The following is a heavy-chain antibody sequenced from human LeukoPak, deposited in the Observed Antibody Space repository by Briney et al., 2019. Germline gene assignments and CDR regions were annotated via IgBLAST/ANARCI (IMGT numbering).Heavy chain of an antibody. CDR3: ARGLRYCSGGSCYFDAFDI. J-gene: IGHJ3*02. D-gene: IGHD2-15*01. CDR2: INHSGST. Sequence: SETLSLTCAVYGGSFSGYYWSWIRQPPGKGLEWIGEINHSGSTNYNPSLKSRVTISVDTSKNQFSLKLSSVTAADMAVYYCARGLRYCSGGSCYFDAFDIWGQGTMVTVSS. CDR1: GGSFSGYY. V-gene: IGHV4-34*01.